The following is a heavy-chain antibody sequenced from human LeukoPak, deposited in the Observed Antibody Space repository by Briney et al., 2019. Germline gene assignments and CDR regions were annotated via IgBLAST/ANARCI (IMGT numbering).Heavy chain of an antibody. D-gene: IGHD6-6*01. CDR2: ISSSGSTI. CDR3: ARDTSSSIAARPSNFDY. Sequence: GGSLRLSCAASGFTFSSYGMHWVRQAPGKGLEWVSYISSSGSTIYYADSVKGRFTISRDNAKNSLYLQMNSLRAEDTAVYYCARDTSSSIAARPSNFDYWGQGTLVTVSS. V-gene: IGHV3-48*04. J-gene: IGHJ4*02. CDR1: GFTFSSYG.